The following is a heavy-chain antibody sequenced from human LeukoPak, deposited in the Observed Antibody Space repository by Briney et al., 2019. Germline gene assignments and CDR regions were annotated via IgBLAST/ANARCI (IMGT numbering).Heavy chain of an antibody. Sequence: GASVKVSCKASGYTFTGYYMHWVRQAPGQGLEWMGWINPNSGGTNYAQKFQGRVTMTRDTSISTAYMELSRLRSDDTAVYYCATSLHNNYYGSGRDWGQGTLVTVSS. CDR3: ATSLHNNYYGSGRD. D-gene: IGHD3-10*01. V-gene: IGHV1-2*02. CDR1: GYTFTGYY. J-gene: IGHJ4*02. CDR2: INPNSGGT.